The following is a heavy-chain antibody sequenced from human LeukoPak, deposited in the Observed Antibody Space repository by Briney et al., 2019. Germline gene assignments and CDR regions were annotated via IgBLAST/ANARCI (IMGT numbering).Heavy chain of an antibody. CDR3: ARDRISLDYYYYYMDV. CDR1: GGSISSGSYY. D-gene: IGHD2-21*01. Sequence: PSETLSLTRTVSGGSISSGSYYWSWIRQPAGKGLEWIGRIYTSGSTNYNPSLKSRVTISVDTSKNQFSLKLSSVTAADTAVYYCARDRISLDYYYYYMDVWGKGTTVTVSS. V-gene: IGHV4-61*02. CDR2: IYTSGST. J-gene: IGHJ6*03.